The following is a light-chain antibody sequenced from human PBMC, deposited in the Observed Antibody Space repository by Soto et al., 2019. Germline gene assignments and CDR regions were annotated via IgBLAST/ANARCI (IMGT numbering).Light chain of an antibody. CDR1: QRIDNY. Sequence: DIQMTQSPSSLSASVGDRVSMSFRPSQRIDNYLNWYQQKPGKAPKLLIHATSTLESGIPSRFSGGGSGTDFTLTIDSLQPDDFATYYCQQTYITPYTFGQGTRLEIK. CDR3: QQTYITPYT. J-gene: IGKJ5*01. CDR2: ATS. V-gene: IGKV1-39*01.